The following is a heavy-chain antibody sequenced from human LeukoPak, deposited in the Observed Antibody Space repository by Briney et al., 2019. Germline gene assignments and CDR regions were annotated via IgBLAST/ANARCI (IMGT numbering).Heavy chain of an antibody. V-gene: IGHV1-18*01. J-gene: IGHJ5*02. CDR1: GYTFTSYG. Sequence: ASVKVSCKASGYTFTSYGISWVRQAPGQGLEWMGWTSAYNGNTNYAQKLQGRVTMTTDTSTSTAYMELRSLRSDDTAVYYCARLVTTVTYNWFDPWGQGTLVTVSS. CDR3: ARLVTTVTYNWFDP. CDR2: TSAYNGNT. D-gene: IGHD4-11*01.